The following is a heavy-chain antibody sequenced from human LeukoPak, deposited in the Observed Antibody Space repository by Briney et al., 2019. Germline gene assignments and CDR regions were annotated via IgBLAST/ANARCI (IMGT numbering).Heavy chain of an antibody. CDR3: ARDDRITGTTFPFDY. CDR2: ISSSSSYI. CDR1: GFTFSSYS. V-gene: IGHV3-21*01. D-gene: IGHD1-7*01. Sequence: GGSLRLSCAASGFTFSSYSVNWVRQAPGKGLEWVSSISSSSSYIYYADSVKGRFTISRDNAKNSLYLQMNSLRAEDTAVYYCARDDRITGTTFPFDYWGQGTLVTVSS. J-gene: IGHJ4*02.